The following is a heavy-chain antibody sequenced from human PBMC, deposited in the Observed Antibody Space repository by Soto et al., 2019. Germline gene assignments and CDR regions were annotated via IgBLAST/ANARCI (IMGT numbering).Heavy chain of an antibody. D-gene: IGHD2-2*01. V-gene: IGHV1-46*01. Sequence: ASVKVSCKASGYTLTSYYLHWVGRAPGQGPEWMGIINPSGGITNDAQKFQDRVTMTSDTSTSTVYMELSSLRSEDTAVYYCARGISTTRYYYYYGMDVWGQGTTVTVSS. J-gene: IGHJ6*02. CDR3: ARGISTTRYYYYYGMDV. CDR1: GYTLTSYY. CDR2: INPSGGIT.